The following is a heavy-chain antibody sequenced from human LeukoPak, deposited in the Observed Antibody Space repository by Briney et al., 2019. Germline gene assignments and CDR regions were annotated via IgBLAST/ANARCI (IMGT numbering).Heavy chain of an antibody. D-gene: IGHD5-18*01. J-gene: IGHJ4*02. V-gene: IGHV4-4*07. CDR2: IYTTARA. CDR3: ARHGYTASHFFLDY. Sequence: SETLSLTCTVSTGSINSYYWGWVRQPAGRGLEWIGRIYTTARADYDPSLQSRVTMSIDTSQKQFSLTLKSVTAADSAYYFCARHGYTASHFFLDYWSQGTLVTVSS. CDR1: TGSINSYY.